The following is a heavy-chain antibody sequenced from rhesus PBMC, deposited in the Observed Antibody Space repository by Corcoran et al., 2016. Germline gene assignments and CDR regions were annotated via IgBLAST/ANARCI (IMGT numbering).Heavy chain of an antibody. CDR1: GGSISSNW. Sequence: QLQLQESGPGLVKPSETLSLTCAVSGGSISSNWWSWIRQPPGKGLEWIGRISGSGGGTRYHPSLQVRVSISTDTSQNQFSLKLSSVTAADTAVYYWARMLGYCSGGVCYGFEYWGQGVLVTVSS. V-gene: IGHV4-173*01. D-gene: IGHD2-8*01. J-gene: IGHJ4*01. CDR2: ISGSGGGT. CDR3: ARMLGYCSGGVCYGFEY.